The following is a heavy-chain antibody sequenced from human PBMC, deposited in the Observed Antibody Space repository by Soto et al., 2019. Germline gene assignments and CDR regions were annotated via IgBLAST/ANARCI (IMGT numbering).Heavy chain of an antibody. J-gene: IGHJ6*02. D-gene: IGHD2-2*01. CDR2: IIPSFGTA. CDR3: ARDDIVVVPAAQGDYYYYYGMDV. V-gene: IGHV1-69*01. Sequence: QVQLVQSGAEVKKPGSSVKVSCKASGGTFSSYAISWVRQAPGQGLEWMGGIIPSFGTANYAQKFQGRVTITADESTSTAYMELSSMRSEDTAVYYCARDDIVVVPAAQGDYYYYYGMDVWGQGTTVTVSS. CDR1: GGTFSSYA.